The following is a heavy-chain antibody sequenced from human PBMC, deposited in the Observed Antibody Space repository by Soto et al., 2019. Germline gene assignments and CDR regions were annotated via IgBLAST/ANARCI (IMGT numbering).Heavy chain of an antibody. Sequence: PSETLSLTCTISGGSISNYYWTWIRQTPGKGLEWIGYVYYSGNTNYNPSLKSRVSISVDMSKNQFSLELSSLTAADTAVYYCARAPKVSGSAQTRPDFWGQGSLVTVSS. CDR1: GGSISNYY. D-gene: IGHD6-6*01. CDR3: ARAPKVSGSAQTRPDF. J-gene: IGHJ4*02. V-gene: IGHV4-59*12. CDR2: VYYSGNT.